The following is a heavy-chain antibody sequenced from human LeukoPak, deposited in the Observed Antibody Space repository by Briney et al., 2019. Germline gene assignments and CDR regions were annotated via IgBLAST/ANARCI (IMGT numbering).Heavy chain of an antibody. D-gene: IGHD2-21*02. CDR3: VSAYCGGDCYHSLLTD. Sequence: TSETLSLTCAVYGGSFSGYYWSWIRQPPGKGLEWIGEINHSGSTNYNPSLKSRVTISVDTSKNQFSLKLSSVTAADTAVYYCVSAYCGGDCYHSLLTDWGQGALVTVSS. J-gene: IGHJ4*02. CDR2: INHSGST. V-gene: IGHV4-34*01. CDR1: GGSFSGYY.